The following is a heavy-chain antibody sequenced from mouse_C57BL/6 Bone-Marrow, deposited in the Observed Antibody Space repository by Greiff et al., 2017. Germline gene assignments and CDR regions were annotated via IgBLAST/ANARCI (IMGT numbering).Heavy chain of an antibody. D-gene: IGHD2-3*01. CDR2: IYPGSGST. CDR3: ARRGWLLRDFDY. CDR1: GYTFTSYW. V-gene: IGHV1-55*01. Sequence: VQLQQSGAELVKPGASVKMSCKASGYTFTSYWITWVKQRPGHGLEWIGDIYPGSGSTNYNETFKSKATLTVDKSSSPAYMQIISLTSEDAAVSYCARRGWLLRDFDYWGQGTTLTVSS. J-gene: IGHJ2*01.